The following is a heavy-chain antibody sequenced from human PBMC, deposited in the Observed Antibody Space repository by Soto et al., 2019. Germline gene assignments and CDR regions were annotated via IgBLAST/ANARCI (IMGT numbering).Heavy chain of an antibody. J-gene: IGHJ4*01. CDR1: GYTFNTYA. V-gene: IGHV1-18*01. CDR2: ISGYNGNT. Sequence: ASVKVSCKASGYTFNTYAITWVRHAPGQGHEWMGWISGYNGNTNYAQTRQGRGTMTTDTSTRTAYLELRSLRSDEKAVYYCARTVEYDSIPYYYADFWGQGTLVTVSS. CDR3: ARTVEYDSIPYYYADF. D-gene: IGHD2-21*01.